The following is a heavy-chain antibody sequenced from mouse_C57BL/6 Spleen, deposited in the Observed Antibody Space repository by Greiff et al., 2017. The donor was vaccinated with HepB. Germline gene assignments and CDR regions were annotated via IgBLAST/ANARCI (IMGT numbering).Heavy chain of an antibody. CDR3: AITRDYYGPYAMDY. J-gene: IGHJ4*01. V-gene: IGHV1-74*01. D-gene: IGHD1-1*01. Sequence: QVQLQQPGAELVKPGASVKVSCKASGYTFTSYWMHWVKQRPGQGLEWLGRIHPSDSDTNYNQKFKGKATLPVDKSSSTAYLHLSSLTSEDSAVYYCAITRDYYGPYAMDYWGQGTSVTVSS. CDR1: GYTFTSYW. CDR2: IHPSDSDT.